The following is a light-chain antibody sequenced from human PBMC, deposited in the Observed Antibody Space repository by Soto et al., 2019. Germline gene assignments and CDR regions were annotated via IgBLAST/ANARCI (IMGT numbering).Light chain of an antibody. V-gene: IGKV1-5*03. CDR2: KAS. CDR3: QQYNSFSLT. Sequence: DIQMTQSPSTLSASVGDRVTITCRASHYISSWLAWYQQKPGKAPKLLIYKASNLESGVPSRFGGSGSGTEFTLTINSLQPDDFATYYCQQYNSFSLTFGGGTKVEIK. CDR1: HYISSW. J-gene: IGKJ4*01.